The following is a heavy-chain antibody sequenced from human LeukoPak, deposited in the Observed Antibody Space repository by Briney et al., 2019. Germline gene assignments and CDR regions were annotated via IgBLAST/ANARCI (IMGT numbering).Heavy chain of an antibody. CDR2: ISYDGSNK. Sequence: PGGSLRLSCAASGFTFSSYAMHWVRQAPGKGLEWVAVISYDGSNKYYADSVKGRFTISRDNSKNTLYLQMNSLRAEDTAVYYCARDRHGSGWYGGFDYWGQGTLVTVSS. CDR1: GFTFSSYA. J-gene: IGHJ4*02. V-gene: IGHV3-30-3*01. CDR3: ARDRHGSGWYGGFDY. D-gene: IGHD6-19*01.